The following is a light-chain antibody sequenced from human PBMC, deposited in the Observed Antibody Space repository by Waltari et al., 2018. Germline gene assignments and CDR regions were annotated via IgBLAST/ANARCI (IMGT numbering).Light chain of an antibody. CDR2: KAS. Sequence: DIQMTQSPSTLSTSVGYRVTITCRASQSISSWLAWYQQKPGKAPKLLIYKASSLESGVPSRFSGSGSGTEFTLTISSLQPDDFATYYCQQYNSYPLFGQGTKLEIK. CDR1: QSISSW. V-gene: IGKV1-5*03. J-gene: IGKJ2*01. CDR3: QQYNSYPL.